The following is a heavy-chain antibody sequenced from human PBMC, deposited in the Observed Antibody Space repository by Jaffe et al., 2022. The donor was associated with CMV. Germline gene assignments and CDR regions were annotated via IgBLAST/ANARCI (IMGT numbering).Heavy chain of an antibody. J-gene: IGHJ6*03. D-gene: IGHD3-10*01. CDR1: GGSISSYY. V-gene: IGHV4-59*01. CDR2: IYYSGST. Sequence: QVQLQESGPGLVKPSETLSLTCTVSGGSISSYYWSWIRQPPGKGLEWIGYIYYSGSTNYNPSLKSRVTISVDTSKNQFSLKLSSVTAADTAVYYCARRFGGWLQRQNYYYMDVWGKGTTVTVSS. CDR3: ARRFGGWLQRQNYYYMDV.